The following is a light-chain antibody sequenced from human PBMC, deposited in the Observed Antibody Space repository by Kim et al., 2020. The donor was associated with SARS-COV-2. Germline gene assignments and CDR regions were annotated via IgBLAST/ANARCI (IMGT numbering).Light chain of an antibody. CDR3: QVWDSSSDLV. V-gene: IGLV3-21*04. CDR1: NIGSKS. CDR2: YDS. Sequence: SYELNQPPSVSVAPGKTARITCGGNNIGSKSVHWYQQKPGQAPVLVIYYDSDRPSGIPERFSGSNSGNTATLTISRVEAGDEADYYCQVWDSSSDLVFGG. J-gene: IGLJ2*01.